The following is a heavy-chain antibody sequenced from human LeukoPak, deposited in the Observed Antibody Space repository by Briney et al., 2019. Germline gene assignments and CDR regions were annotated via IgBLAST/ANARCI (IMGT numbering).Heavy chain of an antibody. D-gene: IGHD1-1*01. CDR2: IGRGGTDT. CDR1: GFTFTSHA. J-gene: IGHJ4*02. Sequence: HPGGSLRLSCVASGFTFTSHAASWFRQAPGKGLEWVSTIGRGGTDTYNADSVRGRFTISKDSSKNTLQMTSLSAEDTAIYYCVKHSGGVYGNSDYWGQGILVTVSS. V-gene: IGHV3-23*01. CDR3: VKHSGGVYGNSDY.